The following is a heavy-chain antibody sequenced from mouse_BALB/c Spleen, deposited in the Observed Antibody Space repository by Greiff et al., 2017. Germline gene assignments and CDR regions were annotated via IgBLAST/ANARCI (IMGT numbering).Heavy chain of an antibody. V-gene: IGHV2-9*02. D-gene: IGHD2-4*01. J-gene: IGHJ3*01. CDR2: IWAGGST. CDR3: ARAPLYDYEAWFAY. CDR1: GFSLTSYG. Sequence: VKLVESGPGLVAPSQSLSITCTVSGFSLTSYGVHWVRQPPGKGLEWLGVIWAGGSTNYNSALMSRLSISKDNSKSQVFLKMNSLQTDDTAMYYCARAPLYDYEAWFAYWGQGTLVTVSA.